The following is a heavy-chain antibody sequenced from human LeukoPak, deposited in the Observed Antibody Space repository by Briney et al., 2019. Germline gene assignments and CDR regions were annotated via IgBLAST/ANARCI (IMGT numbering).Heavy chain of an antibody. J-gene: IGHJ4*02. V-gene: IGHV4-4*07. Sequence: SETLSLTCTVSGGPISSYYWSWIRQPAGRGLEWIGRIYTSGSTNYNPSLKSRVTMSVDTSKNQFSLKLSSVTAADTAVYYCAREPRFLEWPPLDYWGQGTLVTVSS. CDR2: IYTSGST. CDR1: GGPISSYY. CDR3: AREPRFLEWPPLDY. D-gene: IGHD3-3*01.